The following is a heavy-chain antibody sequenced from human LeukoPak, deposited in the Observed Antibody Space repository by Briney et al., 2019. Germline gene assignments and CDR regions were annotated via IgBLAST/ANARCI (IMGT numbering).Heavy chain of an antibody. Sequence: PSETLSLTCTVSGGSISSYYWSWIRQPPGKGLEWIGYIYTSGSTNYNPSLKSRVTISVDTSKNQFSLKLSSVTAADTAVYYCAGSYYYGSGIHDYWGQGTLVTVSS. D-gene: IGHD3-10*01. V-gene: IGHV4-4*09. CDR2: IYTSGST. J-gene: IGHJ4*02. CDR1: GGSISSYY. CDR3: AGSYYYGSGIHDY.